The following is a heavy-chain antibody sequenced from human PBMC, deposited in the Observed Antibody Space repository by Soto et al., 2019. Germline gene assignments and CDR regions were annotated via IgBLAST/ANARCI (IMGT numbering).Heavy chain of an antibody. CDR3: ARAASIAAAGIFFQH. Sequence: QVQVVQSGAEVKEPGASVKVSCKASGYTFSSHAIHWVRQAPGQRLEWMGRINVGSGNTRYSKKFQFRVAMTGDTSASTAYMELSSLTSEDTGVYYCARAASIAAAGIFFQHWGQGTPVSVSS. CDR2: INVGSGNT. J-gene: IGHJ1*01. V-gene: IGHV1-3*01. D-gene: IGHD3-3*02. CDR1: GYTFSSHA.